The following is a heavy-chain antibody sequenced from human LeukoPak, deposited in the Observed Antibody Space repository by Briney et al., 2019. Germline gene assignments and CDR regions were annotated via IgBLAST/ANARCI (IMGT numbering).Heavy chain of an antibody. CDR2: IIPIFGTA. Sequence: ASVKVSCKASGGTFSSYAISWVRQAPGQGLEWMGGIIPIFGTANYAQKFQGRVTITADKSTSTAYMELSSLRSEDTAVYYCARDGYDIADYYYYYMDVWGKGTTVTVSS. V-gene: IGHV1-69*06. J-gene: IGHJ6*03. D-gene: IGHD3-22*01. CDR1: GGTFSSYA. CDR3: ARDGYDIADYYYYYMDV.